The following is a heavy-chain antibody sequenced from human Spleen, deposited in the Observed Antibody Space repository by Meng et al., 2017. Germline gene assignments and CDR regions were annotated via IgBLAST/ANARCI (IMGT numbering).Heavy chain of an antibody. CDR3: SDLNGHY. D-gene: IGHD2-8*01. J-gene: IGHJ4*02. CDR1: GDSVSSNTAA. CDR2: TFYRSKWHN. V-gene: IGHV6-1*01. Sequence: QVQLQQSGPGLVKPSQTLSLTCAISGDSVSSNTAAWNWFRQSPSRGLEWLGRTFYRSKWHNDYAVSVKSRITINPDTSKNQFSLQLNSVTPEDTALYYCSDLNGHYWGQGTLVTVSS.